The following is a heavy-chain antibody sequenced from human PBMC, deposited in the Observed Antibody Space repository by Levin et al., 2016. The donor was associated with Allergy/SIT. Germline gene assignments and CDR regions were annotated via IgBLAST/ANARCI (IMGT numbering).Heavy chain of an antibody. V-gene: IGHV4-59*01. D-gene: IGHD5-18*01. J-gene: IGHJ4*02. CDR2: IYGSGST. Sequence: WIRQPPGKALEWIGHIYGSGSTNYNPSLKSRVTILVDTSKNQFSLNLSSVTAADTAVYYCARSREYSNYFDYWGQGTLVTVSS. CDR3: ARSREYSNYFDY.